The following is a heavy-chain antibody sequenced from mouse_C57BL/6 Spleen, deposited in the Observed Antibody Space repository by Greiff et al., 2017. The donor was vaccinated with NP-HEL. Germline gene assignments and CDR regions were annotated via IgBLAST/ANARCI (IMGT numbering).Heavy chain of an antibody. CDR3: ARSAFYSLDY. Sequence: VQLQQSGAELVKPGASVKLSCKASGYTFTSYWMHWVKQRPGQGLEWIGMIHPNSGSTNYNEKFKSKATLTVDKSSSTAYMQLSSLTSEDSAVYYCARSAFYSLDYWGQGTTLTVSS. CDR2: IHPNSGST. D-gene: IGHD2-12*01. J-gene: IGHJ2*01. CDR1: GYTFTSYW. V-gene: IGHV1-64*01.